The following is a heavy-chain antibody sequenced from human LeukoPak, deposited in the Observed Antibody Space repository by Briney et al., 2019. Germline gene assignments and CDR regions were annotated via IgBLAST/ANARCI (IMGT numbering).Heavy chain of an antibody. Sequence: GGSLRLSCAASGFTFSSYSMSWVRQAPGKGLEWVSSISSSSSYIYYADSVKGRFTISRDNAKNSLYLQMNSLRAEDTAVYYCARANDNYYYYYMDGWGKGTTVTISS. J-gene: IGHJ6*03. V-gene: IGHV3-21*01. D-gene: IGHD3-9*01. CDR1: GFTFSSYS. CDR3: ARANDNYYYYYMDG. CDR2: ISSSSSYI.